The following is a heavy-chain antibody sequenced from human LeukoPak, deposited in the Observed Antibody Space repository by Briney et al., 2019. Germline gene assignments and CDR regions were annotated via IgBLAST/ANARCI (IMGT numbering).Heavy chain of an antibody. Sequence: GGSLRLSCAASGFTFSSYAMSWVRQAPGKGLEWVSAISGSGGSTYYADSVEGRFTISRDNSKNTLYLQMNSLRAEDTAVYYCAKDTDADYYDSSGSSWGQGTLVTVSS. CDR3: AKDTDADYYDSSGSS. D-gene: IGHD3-22*01. V-gene: IGHV3-23*01. CDR1: GFTFSSYA. CDR2: ISGSGGST. J-gene: IGHJ4*02.